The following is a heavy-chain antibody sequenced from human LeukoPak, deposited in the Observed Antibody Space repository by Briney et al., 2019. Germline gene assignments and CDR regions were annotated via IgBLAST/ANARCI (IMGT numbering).Heavy chain of an antibody. J-gene: IGHJ3*02. CDR3: AKVKGEVNGAFDI. D-gene: IGHD3-16*01. V-gene: IGHV3-30*18. CDR1: RFTFSSYG. Sequence: GGSLRLSCAASRFTFSSYGMHWVRQAPGKGLEWVAVISYDGNNRYYADSVKGRFTISRYNSKNTLYLQMNSLRAEDTAVYYCAKVKGEVNGAFDIWGQGTMVTVSS. CDR2: ISYDGNNR.